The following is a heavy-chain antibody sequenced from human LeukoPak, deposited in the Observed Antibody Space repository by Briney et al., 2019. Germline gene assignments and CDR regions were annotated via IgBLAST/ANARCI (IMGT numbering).Heavy chain of an antibody. CDR2: ISYDGSNK. D-gene: IGHD4-17*01. V-gene: IGHV3-30*18. Sequence: GGSLRLSCAASGFTFSSYGMHWVRQAPGKGLEWVAVISYDGSNKYYADSVKGRFTISRDNSENTLYLQMNSLRAEDTAVYYCAKDLDDYGDSYGLFDYWGQGTLVTVSS. CDR3: AKDLDDYGDSYGLFDY. J-gene: IGHJ4*02. CDR1: GFTFSSYG.